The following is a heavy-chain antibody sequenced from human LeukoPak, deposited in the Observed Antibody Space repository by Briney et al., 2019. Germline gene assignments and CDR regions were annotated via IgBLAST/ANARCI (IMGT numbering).Heavy chain of an antibody. CDR2: T. J-gene: IGHJ4*02. CDR3: ARQQQLVLDY. V-gene: IGHV4-39*07. CDR1: GGSISSSSYY. Sequence: PSETLSLTCTVSGGSISSSSYYWGWLRQPPGTGLEWIGSTYYNPSLNSRVTISVDTSKNQFSLKLSSVTAADTAVYYCARQQQLVLDYWGQGTLVTVSS. D-gene: IGHD6-13*01.